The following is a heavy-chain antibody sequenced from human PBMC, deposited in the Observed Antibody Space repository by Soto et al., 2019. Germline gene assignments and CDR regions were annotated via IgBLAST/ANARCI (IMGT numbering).Heavy chain of an antibody. CDR3: ATKLAGHNPFDD. CDR1: GYIFSNYG. V-gene: IGHV3-30*03. D-gene: IGHD6-19*01. J-gene: IGHJ4*02. Sequence: QVQLVESGGGVVQPGRSLRLSCAASGYIFSNYGMHWVRQAPGKGLEGVAVTSYDGSKKYYADSVKGRFTISKDNSKNTLYLQMHSLRVEDTAVYYCATKLAGHNPFDDWGQGTLVTVSS. CDR2: TSYDGSKK.